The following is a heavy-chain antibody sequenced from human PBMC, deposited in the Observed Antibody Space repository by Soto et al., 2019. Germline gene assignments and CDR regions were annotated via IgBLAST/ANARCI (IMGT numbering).Heavy chain of an antibody. CDR3: AKKVNSGPGSQFFDY. D-gene: IGHD3-10*01. V-gene: IGHV3-23*01. Sequence: GGSLRLSCAASGFTFSSYSMSWVRQAPGKGLEWVSGFRTSGDGGTTYYADSVKGRFTISRDNSKNMLFLQMNSLRAEDTAIYYCAKKVNSGPGSQFFDYWGQGTLVTVSS. CDR2: FRTSGDGGTT. CDR1: GFTFSSYS. J-gene: IGHJ4*02.